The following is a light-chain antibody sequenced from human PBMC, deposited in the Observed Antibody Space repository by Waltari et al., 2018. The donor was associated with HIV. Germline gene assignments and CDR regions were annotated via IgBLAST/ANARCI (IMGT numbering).Light chain of an antibody. V-gene: IGLV2-11*01. Sequence: QSALTQPRSVSGSPGQSVTISCTGSNSDLGTSNYVSWYHQYPGKAPKLIIYDVKWRPSGVPDRFSGSKSGNTASLTISGLQADDEADYYCCSFASHLFGGGTKLTVL. CDR3: CSFASHL. CDR1: NSDLGTSNY. CDR2: DVK. J-gene: IGLJ3*02.